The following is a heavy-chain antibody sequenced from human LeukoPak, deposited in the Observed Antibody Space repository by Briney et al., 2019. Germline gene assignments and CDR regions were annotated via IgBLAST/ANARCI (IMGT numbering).Heavy chain of an antibody. J-gene: IGHJ6*02. Sequence: GGSLRLSCAASGFTFSSYAMHWVRQAPGKGLEWVAVISYDGSNKYYADSVKGRFTISRDNSKNTLYLQMNSLRAEDTAVYYCAREEGPYYYYYGMDVWGQGTTVAVSS. V-gene: IGHV3-30-3*01. CDR2: ISYDGSNK. CDR1: GFTFSSYA. CDR3: AREEGPYYYYYGMDV.